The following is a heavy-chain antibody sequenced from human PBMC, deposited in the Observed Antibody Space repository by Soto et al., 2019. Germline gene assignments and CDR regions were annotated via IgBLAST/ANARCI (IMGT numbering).Heavy chain of an antibody. D-gene: IGHD3-10*01. V-gene: IGHV4-39*01. Sequence: QLQLQESGPGLVKPSETLSLTCTVSGGSISSSSYYWGWIRQPPGKGLEWIGSIYYSGSTYYNPSLKSRVTISVDTSKNQFSLKLSSVTAADTAVYYCARLGGYYGSGDIDYWGQGTLVTVSS. CDR2: IYYSGST. J-gene: IGHJ4*02. CDR3: ARLGGYYGSGDIDY. CDR1: GGSISSSSYY.